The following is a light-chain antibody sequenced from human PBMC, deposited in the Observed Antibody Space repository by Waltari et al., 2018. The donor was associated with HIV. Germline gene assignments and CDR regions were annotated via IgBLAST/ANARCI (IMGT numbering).Light chain of an antibody. CDR3: QSYDSSLSGYV. J-gene: IGLJ1*01. CDR2: GNN. CDR1: SPNIGADYA. V-gene: IGLV1-40*01. Sequence: QSVLTPPPSVSGAPGQRVTISCTGSSPNIGADYAVHCYQQLPGIAPKLLIHGNNNRPSGVPDRFSGSKSGTSASLAITGLQAEDEAVYSCQSYDSSLSGYVFGTGTKVTVL.